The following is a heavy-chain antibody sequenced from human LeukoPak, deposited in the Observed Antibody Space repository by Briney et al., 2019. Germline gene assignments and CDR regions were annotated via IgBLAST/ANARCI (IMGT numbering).Heavy chain of an antibody. CDR2: ISDSGTTI. Sequence: GGSLRLSCAASGFTFSDYYMSWIRQAPGKGLEWVSYISDSGTTIYYADSVKGRFTISRDNAKNSLYLQMNSLRAEDTAVYYCASLIGVGYYYGSGSYPGGFDIWGQGTMVTVSS. D-gene: IGHD3-10*01. CDR3: ASLIGVGYYYGSGSYPGGFDI. CDR1: GFTFSDYY. J-gene: IGHJ3*02. V-gene: IGHV3-11*04.